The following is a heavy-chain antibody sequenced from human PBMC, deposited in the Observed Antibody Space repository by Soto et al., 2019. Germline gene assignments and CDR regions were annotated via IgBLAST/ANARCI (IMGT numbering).Heavy chain of an antibody. CDR1: GFTFSSYG. J-gene: IGHJ4*02. CDR3: AKDFWGARVKWELQLGRLDY. Sequence: GGSLRLSCAASGFTFSSYGMHWVRQAPGKGLEWVAVISYDGSNKYYADSVKGRFTISRDNSKNTLYLQMNSLRAEDTAVYYCAKDFWGARVKWELQLGRLDYWGQGTLVTVSS. D-gene: IGHD1-26*01. V-gene: IGHV3-30*18. CDR2: ISYDGSNK.